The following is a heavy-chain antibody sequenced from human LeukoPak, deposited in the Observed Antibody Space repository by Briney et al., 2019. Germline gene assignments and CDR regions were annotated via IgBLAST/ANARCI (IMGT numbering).Heavy chain of an antibody. CDR1: GFTFSTRG. CDR2: ISGSSAYI. Sequence: GGSLRLSCAASGFTFSTRGMNWVRQAPGKGLEWVSSISGSSAYIYYADSVKGRFTISRDNAKNSLYLQMNSLRAEDTAVYYCARGSEWSSGVSDYWGQGTLVTVSS. CDR3: ARGSEWSSGVSDY. D-gene: IGHD3-3*01. J-gene: IGHJ4*02. V-gene: IGHV3-21*01.